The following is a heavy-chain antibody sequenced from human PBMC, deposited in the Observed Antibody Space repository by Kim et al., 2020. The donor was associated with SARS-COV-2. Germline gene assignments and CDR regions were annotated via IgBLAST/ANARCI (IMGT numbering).Heavy chain of an antibody. CDR3: ARGVLRFLDPGEAFDI. J-gene: IGHJ3*02. V-gene: IGHV1-69*01. Sequence: KFQGRVTITADESTSTAYMELSSLRSEDTAVYYCARGVLRFLDPGEAFDIWGQGTMVTVSS. D-gene: IGHD3-3*01.